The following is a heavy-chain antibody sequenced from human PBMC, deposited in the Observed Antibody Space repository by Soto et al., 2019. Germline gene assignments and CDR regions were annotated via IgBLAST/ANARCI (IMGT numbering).Heavy chain of an antibody. CDR2: ISAYNGNT. CDR1: GYTFTSYG. V-gene: IGHV1-18*01. J-gene: IGHJ4*02. D-gene: IGHD6-13*01. Sequence: ASVKVSCKASGYTFTSYGISWVRQAPGQGLEWMGWISAYNGNTNYAQKLQGRVTMTTDTSTSTAYMELRSLRSDDTAVYYCARDKSSSWYSPIDYWGQGTLVTVSS. CDR3: ARDKSSSWYSPIDY.